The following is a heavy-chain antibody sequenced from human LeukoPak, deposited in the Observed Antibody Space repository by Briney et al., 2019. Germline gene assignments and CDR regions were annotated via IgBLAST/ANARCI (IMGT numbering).Heavy chain of an antibody. V-gene: IGHV4-39*07. D-gene: IGHD4-17*01. Sequence: PSETLSLTCTVSGGSISSSSYYWGWIRQPPGKGLEWIGSIYYSGSTYYNPSLKSRVTISVDTSKNQFSLKLSSVTAADAAAYYCARDYGDAEWFDPWGQGTLVTVSS. J-gene: IGHJ5*02. CDR1: GGSISSSSYY. CDR2: IYYSGST. CDR3: ARDYGDAEWFDP.